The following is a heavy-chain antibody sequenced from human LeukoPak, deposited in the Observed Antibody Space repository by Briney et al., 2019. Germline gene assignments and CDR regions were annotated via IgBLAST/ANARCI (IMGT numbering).Heavy chain of an antibody. CDR1: GFTFSSHW. V-gene: IGHV3-7*01. CDR2: IKQDGSQK. Sequence: GGSLRLSCAASGFTFSSHWMSWVRQAPGKGLEWVANIKQDGSQKYYVDSVKGRFTISRDNAKNSLYLQMNSLRAEDTAVYYCATLTDTNWFDPWGQGTLVTVSS. CDR3: ATLTDTNWFDP. J-gene: IGHJ5*02.